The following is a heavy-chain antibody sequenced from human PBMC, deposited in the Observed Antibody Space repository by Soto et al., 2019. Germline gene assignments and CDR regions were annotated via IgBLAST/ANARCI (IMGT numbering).Heavy chain of an antibody. CDR3: THRRNVYRDSVAEFDY. J-gene: IGHJ4*02. Sequence: QITLKESGPTLVKPTQTLTLTCTLSGFSLRSPGVGVGWIRQTPGKALEWLALIFWTNDVRYSPSLRSRLTITKDTSKNQVVLTMTYVVPVDTGTYYCTHRRNVYRDSVAEFDYWGQGTLVSVSS. CDR2: IFWTNDV. CDR1: GFSLRSPGVG. D-gene: IGHD4-17*01. V-gene: IGHV2-5*01.